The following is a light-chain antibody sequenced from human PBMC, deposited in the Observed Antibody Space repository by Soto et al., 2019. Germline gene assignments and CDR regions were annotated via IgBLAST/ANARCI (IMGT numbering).Light chain of an antibody. CDR1: KLGDKY. Sequence: SYELTQPPSVSVSPGQTASITCSGDKLGDKYACWYQQKPRQSPVPVIYQDIKRPSGIPERFSGSSSGNTATLTIRGTQALDESDYYCQAWARSTRVVFGGGTKLTVL. J-gene: IGLJ2*01. CDR3: QAWARSTRVV. CDR2: QDI. V-gene: IGLV3-1*01.